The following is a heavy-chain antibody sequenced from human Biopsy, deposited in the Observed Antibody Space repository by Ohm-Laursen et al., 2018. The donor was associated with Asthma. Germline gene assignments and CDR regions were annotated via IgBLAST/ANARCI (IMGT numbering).Heavy chain of an antibody. Sequence: TLSLTCTVSYGSITSGGYYWTWIRQYPGKGLEWIGFIYYSGSTYYNPSLKGRVSISIDTSKNQFSLKLSSVTAADTAVYYCARAQDYYDSRGYYRSFDYWGQGTLVTVSS. CDR2: IYYSGST. J-gene: IGHJ4*02. CDR3: ARAQDYYDSRGYYRSFDY. V-gene: IGHV4-31*03. D-gene: IGHD3-22*01. CDR1: YGSITSGGYY.